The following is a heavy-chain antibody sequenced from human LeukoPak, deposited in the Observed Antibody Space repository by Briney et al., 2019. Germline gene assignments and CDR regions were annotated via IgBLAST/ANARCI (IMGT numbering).Heavy chain of an antibody. J-gene: IGHJ6*04. CDR1: GYTFTSYG. CDR2: ISAYNGNT. D-gene: IGHD6-6*01. V-gene: IGHV1-18*01. Sequence: ASVKVSCKASGYTFTSYGISWVRQAPGQGLEWMGWISAYNGNTNYAQELQGRVTMTTDTSTSTAYMKLRSLRSDDTAVYYCARDLLGGYSSSSPMDVWGKGTTVTVSS. CDR3: ARDLLGGYSSSSPMDV.